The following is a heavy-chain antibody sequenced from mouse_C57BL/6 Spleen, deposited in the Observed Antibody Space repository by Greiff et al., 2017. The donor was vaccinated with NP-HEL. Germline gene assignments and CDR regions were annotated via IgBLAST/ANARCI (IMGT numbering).Heavy chain of an antibody. Sequence: QVQLQQPGAELVKPGASVKLSCKASGYTFTSYWMQWVKQRPGQGLEWIGEIDPSDSYTNYNQKFKGKATLTVDTSSSTAYMQLSSLTSEDSAVYYCARRRTTVVADYGGQGTTLTVSS. CDR2: IDPSDSYT. V-gene: IGHV1-50*01. CDR3: ARRRTTVVADY. CDR1: GYTFTSYW. J-gene: IGHJ2*01. D-gene: IGHD1-1*01.